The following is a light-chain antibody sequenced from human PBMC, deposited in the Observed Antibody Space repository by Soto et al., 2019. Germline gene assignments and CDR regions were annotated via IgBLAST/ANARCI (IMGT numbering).Light chain of an antibody. CDR1: SSNIGSTYD. J-gene: IGLJ1*01. CDR3: QSYDDSLSVHYV. CDR2: GNT. V-gene: IGLV1-40*01. Sequence: QAVVTQPPSVSGAPGQRVTISCTGSSSNIGSTYDVQWYQQLPGTAPKLLIHGNTERPSGVPDRFSGSKSGTSASLAITGLQADDEADYYCQSYDDSLSVHYVFGTGTKLTVL.